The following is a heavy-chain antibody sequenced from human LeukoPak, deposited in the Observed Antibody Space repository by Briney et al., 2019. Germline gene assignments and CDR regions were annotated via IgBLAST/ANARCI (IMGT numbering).Heavy chain of an antibody. Sequence: AGGSLRLSCAASGFTFRNYGMSGVRQAPGKGMGWVSGTIGSGDSKFYADPVKGRFTISRDNSSNTLYLHMNSLRADDTVVYYCASLYNDYGDYWGQGALVTVSS. CDR1: GFTFRNYG. CDR3: ASLYNDYGDY. V-gene: IGHV3-23*01. J-gene: IGHJ4*02. D-gene: IGHD5-24*01. CDR2: TIGSGDSK.